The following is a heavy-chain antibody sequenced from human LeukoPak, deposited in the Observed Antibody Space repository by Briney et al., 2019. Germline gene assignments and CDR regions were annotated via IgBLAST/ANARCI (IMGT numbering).Heavy chain of an antibody. CDR1: GGSISSGGYS. CDR2: IYHSGST. J-gene: IGHJ4*02. CDR3: ARDKESLGSYFDY. Sequence: SETLSLTCAVSGGSISSGGYSWSWIRQPPGKGLEWIGYIYHSGSTYYNPSLKSRVTISVDTSKNQFSLKLSSVTAADTAVYYCARDKESLGSYFDYWGQGTLVTVSS. D-gene: IGHD7-27*01. V-gene: IGHV4-30-2*05.